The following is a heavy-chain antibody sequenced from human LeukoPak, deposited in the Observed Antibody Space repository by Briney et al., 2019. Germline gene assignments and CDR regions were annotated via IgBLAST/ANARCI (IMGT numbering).Heavy chain of an antibody. Sequence: GASVKVSCKVSGYTLTELSMHWVRQAPGKGLEWMGGFDPEDGETIYAQKFQGRVTMTEDTSTDTAYMELSSLRSEDTAVYYCATDGSRPAAKAFDIWGQGTMVTVSS. CDR3: ATDGSRPAAKAFDI. CDR2: FDPEDGET. J-gene: IGHJ3*02. CDR1: GYTLTELS. V-gene: IGHV1-24*01. D-gene: IGHD2-2*01.